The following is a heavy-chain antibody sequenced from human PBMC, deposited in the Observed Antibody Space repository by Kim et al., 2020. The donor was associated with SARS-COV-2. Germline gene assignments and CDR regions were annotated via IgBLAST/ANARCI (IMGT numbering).Heavy chain of an antibody. CDR1: GYTFTSYY. D-gene: IGHD1-26*01. Sequence: ASVKVSCKASGYTFTSYYMHWVRQAPGQGLEWMGIINPSGGSTSYAQKFQGRVTMTRDTSTSTVYMELSSLRSEDTAVYYCARGLGGNSSPNDAFDIWGQGTMVTVSS. V-gene: IGHV1-46*01. CDR3: ARGLGGNSSPNDAFDI. CDR2: INPSGGST. J-gene: IGHJ3*02.